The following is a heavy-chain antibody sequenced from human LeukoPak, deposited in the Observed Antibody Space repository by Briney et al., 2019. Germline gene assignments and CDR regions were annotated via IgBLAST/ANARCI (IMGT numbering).Heavy chain of an antibody. CDR1: GFTFSSYS. J-gene: IGHJ4*02. CDR3: ARESISGHRDFDY. V-gene: IGHV3-48*01. Sequence: GGSLRLSCAASGFTFSSYSMNWVRQAPGKGLEWVSYISSGSRTIYYADSAKGRFTMSRDNAKNSLYLQVNSLRAEDTAVYYCARESISGHRDFDYWGQGALVTVSS. CDR2: ISSGSRTI. D-gene: IGHD1-26*01.